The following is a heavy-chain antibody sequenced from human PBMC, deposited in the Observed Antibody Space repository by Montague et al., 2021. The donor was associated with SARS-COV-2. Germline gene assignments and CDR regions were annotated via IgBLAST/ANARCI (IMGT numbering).Heavy chain of an antibody. CDR2: IYYSGST. J-gene: IGHJ6*02. CDR3: ARRLLWFGGASMVV. Sequence: SETLSLTCTVSGGSISSYYWSWIRQPPGKGLEWIGYIYYSGSTNYNPSLKSRVTISVDTSKNQFSLKLSSVTAADTAVYYCARRLLWFGGASMVVWGQGTTVTVSS. V-gene: IGHV4-59*08. CDR1: GGSISSYY. D-gene: IGHD3-10*01.